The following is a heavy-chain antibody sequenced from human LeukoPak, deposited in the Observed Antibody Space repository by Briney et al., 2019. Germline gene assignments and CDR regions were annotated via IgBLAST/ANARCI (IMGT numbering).Heavy chain of an antibody. CDR3: ARQDLWQHCDS. CDR1: GLSISDNY. D-gene: IGHD2-21*01. CDR2: ISSSGVHT. Sequence: GGSLRLSCAASGLSISDNYMSWVRQAPGKGLEWVSYISSSGVHTEYGDSVKGRFTISRDNGKNSVYLQMNSLRADDTAVYYCARQDLWQHCDSWGQGALVTVSS. J-gene: IGHJ4*02. V-gene: IGHV3-11*03.